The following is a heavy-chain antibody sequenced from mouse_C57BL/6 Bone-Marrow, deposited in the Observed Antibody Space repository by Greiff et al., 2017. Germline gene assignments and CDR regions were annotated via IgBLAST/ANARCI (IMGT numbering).Heavy chain of an antibody. CDR2: ISSGGSYT. CDR3: VRGDRRTWFAY. D-gene: IGHD2-14*01. J-gene: IGHJ3*01. V-gene: IGHV5-6*01. CDR1: GFTFSSYG. Sequence: EVQRVESGGDLVKPGGSLKLSCAASGFTFSSYGMSWVRQTPDKRLEWVATISSGGSYTYYPDSVKGRFTISRDNAKNTLYLQMSSLKSEDTAMYYCVRGDRRTWFAYWGQGTLVTVSA.